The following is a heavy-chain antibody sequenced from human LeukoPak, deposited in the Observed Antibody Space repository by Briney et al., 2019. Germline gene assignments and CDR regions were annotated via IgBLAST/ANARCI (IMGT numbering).Heavy chain of an antibody. V-gene: IGHV3-74*01. CDR1: GFTFSSYW. J-gene: IGHJ4*02. D-gene: IGHD3-10*01. Sequence: GGSLRLSCAASGFTFSSYWMHWVRQAPGKGLVWVSRINSDGSSTSYADSVKGRFTISRDNAKTTLYLQMNSLRAEDTAVYYCAREAFRGIRTFDYWGQGTLVTVSS. CDR2: INSDGSST. CDR3: AREAFRGIRTFDY.